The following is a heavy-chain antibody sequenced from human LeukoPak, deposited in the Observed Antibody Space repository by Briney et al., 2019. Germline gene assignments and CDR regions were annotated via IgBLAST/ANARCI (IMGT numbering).Heavy chain of an antibody. Sequence: GGSLRLSCAASGFTFSTYSMNWVRQAPGKGLEWVSYISSNSSYIYYADSVKGRFTISRDNAKNSLYLQMNSLRAEDTAVYYCARDPSSRGGFDYWGQGTLVTVSS. CDR3: ARDPSSRGGFDY. D-gene: IGHD6-13*01. J-gene: IGHJ4*02. CDR2: ISSNSSYI. CDR1: GFTFSTYS. V-gene: IGHV3-21*01.